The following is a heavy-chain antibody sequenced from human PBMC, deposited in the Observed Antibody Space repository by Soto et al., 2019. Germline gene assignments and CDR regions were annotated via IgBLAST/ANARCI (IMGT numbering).Heavy chain of an antibody. CDR2: IYPGDSDT. CDR3: AGQSKVDIVASYYMDV. V-gene: IGHV5-51*01. J-gene: IGHJ6*03. D-gene: IGHD5-12*01. Sequence: GESLKISCKGSGYSFTSYWIGWVRQMPGKGLEWMGIIYPGDSDTRYSPSFQGQVTISADKSISTAYLQWSSLKASDTAMYYCAGQSKVDIVASYYMDVWGKGTTVTVSS. CDR1: GYSFTSYW.